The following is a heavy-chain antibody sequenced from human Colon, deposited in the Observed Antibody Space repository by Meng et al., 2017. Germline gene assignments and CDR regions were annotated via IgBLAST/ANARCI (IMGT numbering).Heavy chain of an antibody. D-gene: IGHD2-2*01. V-gene: IGHV4-4*02. CDR3: SRGVVAGAMVWFDP. J-gene: IGHJ5*02. CDR2: IYHGGNT. CDR1: GGSINSSNW. Sequence: QVQLQESGPGLVKPSGTLSLTCAVSGGSINSSNWWLWVRQPPGKGLEWLGEIYHGGNTNYNPSLKSRVTLSLDKYKNQFSLRLTSVTAADTAMYYCSRGVVAGAMVWFDPWGPGTLVTVSS.